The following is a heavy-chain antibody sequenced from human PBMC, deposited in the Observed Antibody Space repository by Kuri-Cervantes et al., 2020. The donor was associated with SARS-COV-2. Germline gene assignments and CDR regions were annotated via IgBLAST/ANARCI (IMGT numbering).Heavy chain of an antibody. D-gene: IGHD3-16*01. V-gene: IGHV4-34*01. CDR3: ARDQFQAYWEGRDYGALDV. Sequence: SETLSLTCAFYGESFSGYYWNWIRQSPGKGLEWIGEVNHRGSTNYNPSLKSRVTISVDTSKNQFSLKLSSVTAADTAVYYCARDQFQAYWEGRDYGALDVWGQGTMVTVSS. CDR1: GESFSGYY. J-gene: IGHJ3*01. CDR2: VNHRGST.